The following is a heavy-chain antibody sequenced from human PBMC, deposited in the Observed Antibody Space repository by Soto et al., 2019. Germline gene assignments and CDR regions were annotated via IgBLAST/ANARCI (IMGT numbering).Heavy chain of an antibody. J-gene: IGHJ4*02. V-gene: IGHV3-73*02. CDR2: IRSKANSYAT. D-gene: IGHD3-3*01. CDR3: ARGIYDFRSGHPKGPEY. CDR1: GFTFSGSA. Sequence: EGQLVESGGGLVQPGGSLKVSCAASGFTFSGSAMHWVRQASGKGLEWVGRIRSKANSYATAYAVSVKGRFTISRDDSRNTAYLQMNSLKTEDTAVYYCARGIYDFRSGHPKGPEYWGQGTVVTVSS.